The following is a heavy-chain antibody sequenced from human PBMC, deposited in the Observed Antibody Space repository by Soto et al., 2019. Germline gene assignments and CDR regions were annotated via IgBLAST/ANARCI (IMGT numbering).Heavy chain of an antibody. D-gene: IGHD3-3*01. Sequence: ASVKVSCKASGGTFSSYAISWVRQAPGQGLEWMGGIIPIFGKANYAQKFQGRVTITADASTSTAYMELSSLRSEDTAVYYCARESSLLRVVRVVPKIYYYSVMDVWGKGTTVTVS. J-gene: IGHJ6*04. V-gene: IGHV1-69*13. CDR3: ARESSLLRVVRVVPKIYYYSVMDV. CDR1: GGTFSSYA. CDR2: IIPIFGKA.